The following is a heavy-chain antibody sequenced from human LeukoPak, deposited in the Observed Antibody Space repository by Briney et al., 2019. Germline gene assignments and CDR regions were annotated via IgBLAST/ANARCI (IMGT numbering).Heavy chain of an antibody. V-gene: IGHV1-2*06. D-gene: IGHD3-3*01. CDR3: ASTNVLLWSGYYTSYYFDY. J-gene: IGHJ4*02. CDR1: GYTFIGYY. Sequence: ASVKVSCKASGYTFIGYYLHWVRQAPGQGLEWMGRINPNIGDTNYAQKFQGRVTMTRDTSISTAYMELSRLRSDDTAVYYCASTNVLLWSGYYTSYYFDYWGQGTLVTVSS. CDR2: INPNIGDT.